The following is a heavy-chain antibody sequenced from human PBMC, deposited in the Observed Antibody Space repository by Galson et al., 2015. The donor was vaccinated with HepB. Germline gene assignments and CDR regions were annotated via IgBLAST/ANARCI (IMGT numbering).Heavy chain of an antibody. V-gene: IGHV1-3*01. CDR3: ARDNYISSTHPDY. CDR1: GYTFTSYA. CDR2: INAGNGDT. Sequence: SVKVSCKASGYTFTSYAIHWVRQAPGQRLEWMGWINAGNGDTKYSQKFQGRVTMTRDTAASTAYMELSSLRPEDTAVFYCARDNYISSTHPDYWGQGTLVTVSS. D-gene: IGHD3-3*02. J-gene: IGHJ4*02.